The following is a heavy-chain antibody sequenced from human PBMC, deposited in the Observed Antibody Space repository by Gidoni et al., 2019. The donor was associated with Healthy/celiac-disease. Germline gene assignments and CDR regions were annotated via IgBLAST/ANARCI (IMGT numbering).Heavy chain of an antibody. J-gene: IGHJ4*02. Sequence: EVQLLESGGGLVQPGGSLSLSCAASGFTFSRSAMRWVRQAPGKGLEWVSAISGSGGSTYYADSVKGRFTISRDNSKNTLYLQMNSLRAEDTAVYYCAKDRYYGSGSYDLYYFDYWGQGTLVTVSS. CDR3: AKDRYYGSGSYDLYYFDY. CDR2: ISGSGGST. D-gene: IGHD3-10*01. CDR1: GFTFSRSA. V-gene: IGHV3-23*01.